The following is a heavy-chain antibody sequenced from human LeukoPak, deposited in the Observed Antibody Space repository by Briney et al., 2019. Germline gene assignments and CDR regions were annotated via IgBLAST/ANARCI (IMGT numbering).Heavy chain of an antibody. Sequence: ASVKVSCKASGYTFTSYDINWVRQATGQGLEWMGWMNPNSGNTGYAQKFQGRVTITRNTSISTAYMELSSLRSEDTAVYYCARGGNFYDYGDQRPYDWFDPWGQGTLVTVSS. CDR3: ARGGNFYDYGDQRPYDWFDP. V-gene: IGHV1-8*02. CDR1: GYTFTSYD. D-gene: IGHD4-17*01. CDR2: MNPNSGNT. J-gene: IGHJ5*02.